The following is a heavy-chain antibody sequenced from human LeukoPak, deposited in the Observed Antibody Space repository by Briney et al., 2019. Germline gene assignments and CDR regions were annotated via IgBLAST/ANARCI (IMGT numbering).Heavy chain of an antibody. Sequence: GGTLRLSCAASGFTFSDYYMSWLRQAPGKGLEWVSYISSSGSTIYYADSVKGGFTISRDNAKNSLYLQMNSLGAEDTAVYYCARGTNYYDSSGYYYWGQGTLVTVSS. CDR2: ISSSGSTI. D-gene: IGHD3-22*01. CDR1: GFTFSDYY. CDR3: ARGTNYYDSSGYYY. V-gene: IGHV3-11*01. J-gene: IGHJ4*02.